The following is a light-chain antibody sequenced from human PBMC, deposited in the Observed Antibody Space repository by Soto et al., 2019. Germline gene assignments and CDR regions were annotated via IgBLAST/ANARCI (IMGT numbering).Light chain of an antibody. Sequence: EIVMTQSPATLSVSPGESATLSCRASQSVSGNLAWYQQKPVQAPRLLIYGASTRATGIPARFSGSGSGTEFTLTISSLQSEDFAVYYCQQYNNWPPLTFGGGTKVEIK. V-gene: IGKV3-15*01. CDR2: GAS. CDR3: QQYNNWPPLT. CDR1: QSVSGN. J-gene: IGKJ4*01.